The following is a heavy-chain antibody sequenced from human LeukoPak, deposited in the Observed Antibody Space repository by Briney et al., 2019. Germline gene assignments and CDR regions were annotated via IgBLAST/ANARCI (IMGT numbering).Heavy chain of an antibody. CDR1: GYTFSSYG. V-gene: IGHV3-33*01. CDR3: AREMVGGSYFDY. D-gene: IGHD1-26*01. Sequence: GRCLRLSCAASGYTFSSYGMHWVRQAPGKGLEWVAVIWYDGSNKYYADSVKGRFTISRDNSKNTLYLQMNSLRAEDTAVYYCAREMVGGSYFDYWGQGTLVTVSS. J-gene: IGHJ4*02. CDR2: IWYDGSNK.